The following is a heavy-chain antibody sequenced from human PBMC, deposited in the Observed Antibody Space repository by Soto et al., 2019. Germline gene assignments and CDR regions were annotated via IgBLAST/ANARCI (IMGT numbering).Heavy chain of an antibody. CDR3: ARGHSSGWYSYYFDY. D-gene: IGHD6-19*01. V-gene: IGHV1-2*04. Sequence: VASVKVSCKASGYTFTGYYMHWVRQAPGQGLEWMGWINPNSGGTNYAQKFQGWVTMTRDTSISTAYMELSRLRSDDTAVYYCARGHSSGWYSYYFDYWGQGTLVTVSS. CDR2: INPNSGGT. J-gene: IGHJ4*02. CDR1: GYTFTGYY.